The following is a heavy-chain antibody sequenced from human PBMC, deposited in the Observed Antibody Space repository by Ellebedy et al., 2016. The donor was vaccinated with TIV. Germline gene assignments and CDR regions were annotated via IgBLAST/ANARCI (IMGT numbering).Heavy chain of an antibody. CDR1: GFTFSSYS. J-gene: IGHJ4*02. V-gene: IGHV3-48*01. CDR3: ARTGIDN. CDR2: ISSSSSTI. Sequence: GESLKISCAASGFTFSSYSMNWVRQAPGKGLEWVSYISSSSSTIYYADSVKGRFTISRDNAKNSLYLQMNSLRAEDTAVYYCARTGIDNWGQGTLVTVSS. D-gene: IGHD6-13*01.